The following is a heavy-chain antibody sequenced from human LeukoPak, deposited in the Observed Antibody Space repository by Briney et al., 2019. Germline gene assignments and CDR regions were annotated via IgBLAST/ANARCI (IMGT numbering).Heavy chain of an antibody. J-gene: IGHJ5*02. CDR1: GGSISSGGYS. CDR2: IYHSGST. D-gene: IGHD1-26*01. V-gene: IGHV4-30-4*07. CDR3: ARDWMKGSYSDWFDP. Sequence: PSETLSLTCAVSGGSISSGGYSWSWIRQPPGKGLEWIGYIYHSGSTYYNPSLKSRVTISVDTSKNQLSLKLSSVTAADTAVYYCARDWMKGSYSDWFDPWGQGTLVTVSS.